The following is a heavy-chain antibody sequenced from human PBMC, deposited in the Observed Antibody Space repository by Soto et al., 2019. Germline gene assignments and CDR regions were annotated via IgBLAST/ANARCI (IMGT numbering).Heavy chain of an antibody. CDR1: GFVFRDYT. CDR3: ARDHGGSTWFVGVYYFFGMDV. D-gene: IGHD6-13*01. Sequence: PGGSLRLSCAASGFVFRDYTMTWVRQAPGRGLEFVSHISSSGGAIFYAESVKGRFTVSRDNAKNSLYLQMNSLRDEDTAVYFCARDHGGSTWFVGVYYFFGMDVWGQGTAVTV. J-gene: IGHJ6*02. CDR2: ISSSGGAI. V-gene: IGHV3-48*02.